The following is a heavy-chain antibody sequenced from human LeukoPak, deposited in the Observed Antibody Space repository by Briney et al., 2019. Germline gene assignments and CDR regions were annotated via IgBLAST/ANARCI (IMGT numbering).Heavy chain of an antibody. CDR3: ARSYGDYILYTSYYMDV. Sequence: PSETLSLTCTVSGGSISSSSYYWGWIRQPPGKGLEWIGSIYYSGSTYYNPSLKSRVTISVDTSKNQFSLKLSSVTAADTAVYYCARSYGDYILYTSYYMDVWGKGTTVTVSS. J-gene: IGHJ6*03. V-gene: IGHV4-39*01. CDR2: IYYSGST. CDR1: GGSISSSSYY. D-gene: IGHD4-17*01.